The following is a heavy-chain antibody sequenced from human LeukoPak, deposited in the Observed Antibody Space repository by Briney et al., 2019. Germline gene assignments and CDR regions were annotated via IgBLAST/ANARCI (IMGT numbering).Heavy chain of an antibody. CDR3: ARLDSYGSSQADY. Sequence: ASVKLSCKTSGYTFTSSAIIWVRQAPGQGLEWMGWISPYSGITNYAQMLQGRVTMTTDTSTSTACMELRSLRSDDTAMYYCARLDSYGSSQADYWGQGALVTVS. D-gene: IGHD5-18*01. CDR2: ISPYSGIT. V-gene: IGHV1-18*01. J-gene: IGHJ4*02. CDR1: GYTFTSSA.